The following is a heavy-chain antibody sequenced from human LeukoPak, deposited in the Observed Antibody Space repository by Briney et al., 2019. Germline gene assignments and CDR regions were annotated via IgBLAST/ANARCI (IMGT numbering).Heavy chain of an antibody. CDR2: VSNSGDYI. CDR1: GFSFSSYR. V-gene: IGHV3-21*06. CDR3: ARLRGLTYYYDSSALYYFDY. J-gene: IGHJ4*02. D-gene: IGHD3-22*01. Sequence: GGSLRLSCAASGFSFSSYRVNWVRQAPGKGLEWVSSVSNSGDYIHYADSVKGRFTISRDNSKNSLYLQMNSLRAEDTAVYYCARLRGLTYYYDSSALYYFDYWGQGTLVTVSS.